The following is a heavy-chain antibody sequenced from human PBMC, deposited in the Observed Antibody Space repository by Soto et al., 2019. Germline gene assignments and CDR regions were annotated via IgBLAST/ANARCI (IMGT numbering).Heavy chain of an antibody. CDR2: ILVGGST. J-gene: IGHJ3*02. Sequence: GGSLRLSCAVSGFICSSYDMSCVRQAPGKGLEWVSTILVGGSTHYEDSVRGRFTISRDTSKNTVYLQMNRMTAGDTAVYYCAKATATGGGAFEIYGQGTMVTVSS. CDR1: GFICSSYD. CDR3: AKATATGGGAFEI. D-gene: IGHD2-8*02. V-gene: IGHV3-23*01.